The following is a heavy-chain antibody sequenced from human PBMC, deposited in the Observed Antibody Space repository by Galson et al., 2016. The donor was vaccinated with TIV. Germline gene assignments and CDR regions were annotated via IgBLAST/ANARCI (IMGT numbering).Heavy chain of an antibody. V-gene: IGHV1-46*03. J-gene: IGHJ4*02. D-gene: IGHD6-25*01. CDR2: INPSGGVT. Sequence: SCKASGGTFSRHTVSWVRQAPGQGLEWMGFINPSGGVTFYTRKFQGRVTMTTDTSTSTVYMEMSSLSSEDAAVYFCARDTRSGYSNGWPPFDYWGQGTLVTVSS. CDR3: ARDTRSGYSNGWPPFDY. CDR1: GGTFSRHT.